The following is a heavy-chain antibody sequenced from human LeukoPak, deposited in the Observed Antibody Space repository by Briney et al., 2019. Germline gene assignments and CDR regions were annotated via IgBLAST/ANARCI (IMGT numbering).Heavy chain of an antibody. CDR2: ISSSGRTI. D-gene: IGHD3-10*01. V-gene: IGHV3-11*04. CDR1: GITFSDYH. CDR3: AKVGRTYGSGTYSNFDY. Sequence: GGTLRLSCAASGITFSDYHMSWIRQAPGKGLEWVSYISSSGRTITYADSVKGRFTISRDNAKNSLYLQMNSLRAEDTAVYYCAKVGRTYGSGTYSNFDYWGQGTLVTVSS. J-gene: IGHJ4*02.